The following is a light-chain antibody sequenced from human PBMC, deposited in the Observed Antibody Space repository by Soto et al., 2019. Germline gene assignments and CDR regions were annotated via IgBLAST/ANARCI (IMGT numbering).Light chain of an antibody. CDR3: QQYSNWPPWT. CDR2: RAS. V-gene: IGKV3-15*01. J-gene: IGKJ1*01. CDR1: QTIGGN. Sequence: EIVLTQSPGTLSLSPGETATLSCRASQTIGGNLAWYQQKPGQAPRLLIFRASSRATGVPARFSASGSGTEFTLTISGLQSEDFAVYYCQQYSNWPPWTFGPGTKVDIK.